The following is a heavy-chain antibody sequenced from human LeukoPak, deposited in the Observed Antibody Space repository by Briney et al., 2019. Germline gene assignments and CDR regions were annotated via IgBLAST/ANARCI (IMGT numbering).Heavy chain of an antibody. D-gene: IGHD2/OR15-2a*01. Sequence: PGGSLRLSCAASGFTVSSNYMSWVRQAPGKGLVWVSHINSDGSWTSYADSVKGRFTISKDNAKNTVYLQMNSLRAEDTAVYYCVSFYETYWGRGTLVTVS. CDR2: INSDGSWT. J-gene: IGHJ4*02. CDR1: GFTVSSNY. V-gene: IGHV3-74*01. CDR3: VSFYETY.